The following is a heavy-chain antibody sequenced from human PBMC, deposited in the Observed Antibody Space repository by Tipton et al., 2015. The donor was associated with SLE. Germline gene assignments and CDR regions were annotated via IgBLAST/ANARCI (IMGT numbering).Heavy chain of an antibody. CDR3: ARITVGQPDY. Sequence: TLSLTCAVSGYSISSVYYWGWIRQPPGKGLEWIGSIHYSGSTNDNPSLKSRVTMSVDTSTNQFSLNLTSVTAADAAVYYCARITVGQPDYWGQVTLVTVSS. J-gene: IGHJ4*02. V-gene: IGHV4-38-2*01. CDR1: GYSISSVYY. CDR2: IHYSGST. D-gene: IGHD3-10*01.